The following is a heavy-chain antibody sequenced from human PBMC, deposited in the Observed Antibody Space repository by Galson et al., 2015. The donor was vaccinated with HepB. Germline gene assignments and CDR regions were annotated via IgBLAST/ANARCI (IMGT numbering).Heavy chain of an antibody. Sequence: SLRLSCAASGFTFSSYAMHWVRQAPGKGLEWVAVISYDGSNKYYADSVKGRFTISRDNSKNTLYLQMNSLRAEDTAVYYCARESVGSLDSTMIVVPRGLYNWFDPWGQGTLVTVSS. CDR3: ARESVGSLDSTMIVVPRGLYNWFDP. V-gene: IGHV3-30*04. J-gene: IGHJ5*02. CDR1: GFTFSSYA. D-gene: IGHD3-22*01. CDR2: ISYDGSNK.